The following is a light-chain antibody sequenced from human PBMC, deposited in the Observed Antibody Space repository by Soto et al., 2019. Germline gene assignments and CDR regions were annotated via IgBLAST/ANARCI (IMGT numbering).Light chain of an antibody. CDR3: QQSGSYFWT. V-gene: IGKV1-5*01. CDR1: QSISGW. Sequence: DIQMTQSPSTLSASVGDRVTITCRASQSISGWLAWYQQKPGKAPKLLIYDASSLESGVPSRFSGSGSGTEFSLTSSGLQPDDFATYYCQQSGSYFWTFGQGTKVEFK. CDR2: DAS. J-gene: IGKJ1*01.